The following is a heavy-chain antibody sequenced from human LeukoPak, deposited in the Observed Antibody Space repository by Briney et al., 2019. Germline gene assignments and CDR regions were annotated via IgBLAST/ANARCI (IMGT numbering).Heavy chain of an antibody. V-gene: IGHV3-23*01. D-gene: IGHD3-10*01. CDR1: GFTFSSYA. CDR2: ISGSGGST. CDR3: AKDEFRASGTFDY. Sequence: PGASLRLSCAASGFTFSSYAMSWVRQAPGKGLEWVSAISGSGGSTYYADSVKGRFTISRDSSKNTLYLQMNSLRAEDTAVYYCAKDEFRASGTFDYWGQGTLVTVSS. J-gene: IGHJ4*02.